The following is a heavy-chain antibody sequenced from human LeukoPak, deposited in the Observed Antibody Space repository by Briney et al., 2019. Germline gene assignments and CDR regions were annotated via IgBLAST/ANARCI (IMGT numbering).Heavy chain of an antibody. J-gene: IGHJ5*02. Sequence: ASVKVSCKASGYTFTSYDINWVRQATGQGLEWMGWMNPNSGNTGYAQKFQGRVTTTRNTSIRTAYMELSSLRSEDTAVYYCARDRGHIAARPGVGVDWFDPWGQGTLVTVSS. CDR2: MNPNSGNT. V-gene: IGHV1-8*01. D-gene: IGHD6-6*01. CDR1: GYTFTSYD. CDR3: ARDRGHIAARPGVGVDWFDP.